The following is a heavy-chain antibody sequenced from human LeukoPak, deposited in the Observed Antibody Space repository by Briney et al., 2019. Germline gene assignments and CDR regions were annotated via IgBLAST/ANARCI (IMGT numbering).Heavy chain of an antibody. CDR3: AKALKRYCSGGSCHYFDY. D-gene: IGHD2-15*01. CDR1: GFTFDDYA. Sequence: GRSLRLSCAASGFTFDDYAMHWVRQAPGKGLEWVSGISWSSVSIGYAVSVKGRFTISRDNAKNSLYLQMNSLRAEDTALYYCAKALKRYCSGGSCHYFDYWGQGTLVTVSS. CDR2: ISWSSVSI. J-gene: IGHJ4*02. V-gene: IGHV3-9*01.